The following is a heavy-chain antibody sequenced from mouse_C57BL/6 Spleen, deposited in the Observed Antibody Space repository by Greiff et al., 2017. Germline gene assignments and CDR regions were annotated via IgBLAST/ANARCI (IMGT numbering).Heavy chain of an antibody. V-gene: IGHV1-62-2*01. CDR2: FYPGSGSI. J-gene: IGHJ2*01. D-gene: IGHD2-3*01. CDR3: ARHEGWLLRLDY. Sequence: QVQLKESGAELVKPGASVKLSCKASGYTFTEYPIHWVKQRSGQGLEWIGWFYPGSGSIKYNEKFKDKATLTADKSSSTVYMELSRLTSEDSAVYFCARHEGWLLRLDYWGQGTTLTVSS. CDR1: GYTFTEYP.